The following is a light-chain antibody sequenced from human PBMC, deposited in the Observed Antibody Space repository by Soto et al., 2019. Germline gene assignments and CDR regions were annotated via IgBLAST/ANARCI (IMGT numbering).Light chain of an antibody. CDR3: QQYDSSRT. CDR2: GAS. Sequence: EIVLTQSPGTLSLSPGERATLSCRASQSVSSRFLAWYQQKPGQAPRVLIYGASSRATGIPDRFSGSGSGTDFTLIISNLEPEDFAMYYCQQYDSSRTFGQGTKVEMK. J-gene: IGKJ1*01. CDR1: QSVSSRF. V-gene: IGKV3-20*01.